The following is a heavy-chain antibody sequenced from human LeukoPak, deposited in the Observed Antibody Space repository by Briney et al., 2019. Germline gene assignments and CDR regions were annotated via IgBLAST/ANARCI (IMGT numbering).Heavy chain of an antibody. Sequence: SETLSLTCTVSGGSISSSSYYWGWIRQPPGKGLEWIGSIYYSGSTYYNPSLKSRVTISVDTSKNQFSLKLSSVTAADTAVYYCARDWSIAARPGDYWGQGTLVTVSS. V-gene: IGHV4-39*07. D-gene: IGHD6-6*01. CDR2: IYYSGST. CDR1: GGSISSSSYY. CDR3: ARDWSIAARPGDY. J-gene: IGHJ4*02.